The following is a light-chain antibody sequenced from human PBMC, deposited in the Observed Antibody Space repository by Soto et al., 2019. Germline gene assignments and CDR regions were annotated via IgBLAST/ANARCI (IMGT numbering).Light chain of an antibody. V-gene: IGLV2-14*01. Sequence: QSALTQPASVSGSPGQSITISCTGTSSDVGGYNYVSWYQQDPGKAPKLMIYDVNNRPSGVSNRFSGSKSGNTASLTISGLQAEDEAYYYCSSYTSSSTHAVFGGGTQLTVL. CDR2: DVN. J-gene: IGLJ2*01. CDR1: SSDVGGYNY. CDR3: SSYTSSSTHAV.